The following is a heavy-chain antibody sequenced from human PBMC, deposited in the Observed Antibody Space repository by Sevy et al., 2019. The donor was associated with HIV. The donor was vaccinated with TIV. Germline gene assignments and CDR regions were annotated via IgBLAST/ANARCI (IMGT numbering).Heavy chain of an antibody. J-gene: IGHJ4*02. D-gene: IGHD3-22*01. CDR3: AKDPDYYDSSGYPGIEDY. CDR1: GFTFSSYA. CDR2: NSGSGGST. V-gene: IGHV3-23*01. Sequence: GESLKISCAASGFTFSSYAISWVRQAPGKGLEWGSANSGSGGSTYYADSVKGRFTISRDNSKNTLYLQMNSLRAEETAVYYCAKDPDYYDSSGYPGIEDYWGQGTLVTVSS.